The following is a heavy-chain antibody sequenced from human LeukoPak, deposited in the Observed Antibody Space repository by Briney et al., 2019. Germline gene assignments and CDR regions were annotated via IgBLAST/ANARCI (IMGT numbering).Heavy chain of an antibody. CDR1: GFTFSSYS. V-gene: IGHV3-21*01. Sequence: GGSLRLSCAASGFTFSSYSMNWVRQAPGKGLEWVSSISSNGSYIYYADSVKGRFTISRDNAKNSLYLQMNSLRAEDTAVYYCARSHGYSSSYFDYWGQGTLVTVSS. J-gene: IGHJ4*02. D-gene: IGHD6-13*01. CDR2: ISSNGSYI. CDR3: ARSHGYSSSYFDY.